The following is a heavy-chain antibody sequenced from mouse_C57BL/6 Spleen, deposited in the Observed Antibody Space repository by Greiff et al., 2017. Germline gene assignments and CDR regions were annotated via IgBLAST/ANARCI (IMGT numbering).Heavy chain of an antibody. V-gene: IGHV1-82*01. Sequence: QVQLQQSGPELVKPGASVKISCKASGYAFSSSWMNWVKQRPGKGLEWIGRLYPGDGDTNYNGKFKGKATLTADKSSSTAYMQLSSLTSEDSAVYFCAREGGIYYYGSSYAMDYWGQGTSVTVSS. CDR1: GYAFSSSW. D-gene: IGHD1-1*01. J-gene: IGHJ4*01. CDR3: AREGGIYYYGSSYAMDY. CDR2: LYPGDGDT.